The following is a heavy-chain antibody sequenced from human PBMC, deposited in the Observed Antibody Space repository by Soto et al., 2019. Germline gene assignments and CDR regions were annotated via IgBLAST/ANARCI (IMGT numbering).Heavy chain of an antibody. J-gene: IGHJ4*02. D-gene: IGHD1-26*01. CDR1: GGSISSYY. CDR3: ARVKSGSYFDS. V-gene: IGHV4-59*01. CDR2: IYYSGST. Sequence: PSETLSLTCTVSGGSISSYYWSWIRQPPGKGLEWIGYIYYSGSTNYNPSLKSRVAMSVDTSKNQFSLKLSSVTAADTAVYYCARVKSGSYFDSWGRGTLVTVSS.